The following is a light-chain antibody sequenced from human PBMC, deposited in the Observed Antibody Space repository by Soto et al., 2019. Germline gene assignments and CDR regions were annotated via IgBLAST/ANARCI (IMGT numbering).Light chain of an antibody. CDR3: QHYNTYPWT. Sequence: DIQMTQSPSTLSASVGDRVTITCRASQSISSWVAWYQQKPGKGPKLLIYKASHLESGVPSRFSGSGSGTEFTLTISSLQPGDFATYYCQHYNTYPWTFGHGTQGGY. J-gene: IGKJ1*01. CDR1: QSISSW. CDR2: KAS. V-gene: IGKV1-5*03.